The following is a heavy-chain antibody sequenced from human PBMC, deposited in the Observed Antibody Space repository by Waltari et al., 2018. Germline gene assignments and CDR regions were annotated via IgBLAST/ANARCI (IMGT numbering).Heavy chain of an antibody. CDR1: GGSISSYY. CDR2: IYYSGIN. D-gene: IGHD3-22*01. Sequence: QVQLQESGPGLVKPSETLSLTCTVSGGSISSYYWSWIRQPPGKGLEWIGYIYYSGINNYNPSLKSRVTISVDTSKNQFSLKLNSVTAADTAVYYCARGSRGNGAAFDVWGQGTMVTVSS. CDR3: ARGSRGNGAAFDV. J-gene: IGHJ3*01. V-gene: IGHV4-59*01.